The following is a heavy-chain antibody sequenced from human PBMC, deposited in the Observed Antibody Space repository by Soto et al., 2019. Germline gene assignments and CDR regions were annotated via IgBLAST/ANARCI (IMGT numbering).Heavy chain of an antibody. V-gene: IGHV4-59*08. J-gene: IGHJ4*02. CDR1: GGSISSYY. CDR3: ARSGDIVVVPAATSFDY. CDR2: IYYSGST. D-gene: IGHD2-2*01. Sequence: PSETLSLTCTVPGGSISSYYWSWVRQPPGKGLEWIGYIYYSGSTNYNPSLKSRVTISVDTSKNQFSLKLSSVTAADTAVYYCARSGDIVVVPAATSFDYWGQGTLVTVSS.